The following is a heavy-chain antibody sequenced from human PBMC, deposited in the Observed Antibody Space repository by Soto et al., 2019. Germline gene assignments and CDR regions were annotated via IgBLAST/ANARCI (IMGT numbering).Heavy chain of an antibody. J-gene: IGHJ4*02. CDR1: GFTFSSYG. D-gene: IGHD3-22*01. CDR3: AKDTYYYDRSGYYTYDY. Sequence: GGSLRLSCAASGFTFSSYGMHWVRQAPGKGLEWVASVSYDGSNKHYADSVKGRFTISRDNSRNTLDLQMNSLRAEDTAVYYCAKDTYYYDRSGYYTYDYWGPGTLVTVSS. V-gene: IGHV3-30*18. CDR2: VSYDGSNK.